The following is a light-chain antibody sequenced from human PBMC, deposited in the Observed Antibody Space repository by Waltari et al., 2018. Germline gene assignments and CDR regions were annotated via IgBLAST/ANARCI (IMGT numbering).Light chain of an antibody. CDR2: GAS. CDR1: QSVTRA. J-gene: IGKJ1*01. Sequence: EIVLTQSPGTRSCSQGESATLSCRTSQSVTRALAWYQQKPGQAPRLLIYGASNRATGIPDRFSGSGSGTDFSLTISSLEPEDFAVYYCQHYLRLPVTFGQGTKVEVK. CDR3: QHYLRLPVT. V-gene: IGKV3-20*01.